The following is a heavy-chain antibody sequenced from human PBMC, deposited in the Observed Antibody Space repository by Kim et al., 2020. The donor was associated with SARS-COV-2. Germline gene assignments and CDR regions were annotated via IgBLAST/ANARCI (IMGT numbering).Heavy chain of an antibody. D-gene: IGHD5-18*01. CDR3: ARDQARGGYSYGDDAFDI. CDR1: GFTFSSYW. CDR2: IKQDGSEK. J-gene: IGHJ3*02. Sequence: GGSLRLSCAASGFTFSSYWMSWVRQAPGKGLEWVANIKQDGSEKYYVDSVKGRFTISRDNAKNSLYLQMNSLRAEDTAVYYCARDQARGGYSYGDDAFDIWGQGTMVTVSS. V-gene: IGHV3-7*03.